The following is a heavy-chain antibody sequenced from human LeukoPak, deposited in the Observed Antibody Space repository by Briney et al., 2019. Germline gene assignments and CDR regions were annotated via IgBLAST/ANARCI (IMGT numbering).Heavy chain of an antibody. D-gene: IGHD3-10*01. CDR1: GFTFSSYA. CDR3: AKDGMVRAAGDY. J-gene: IGHJ4*02. CDR2: ISGSGGST. V-gene: IGHV3-23*01. Sequence: GGSLSLSCAASGFTFSSYAMSWFRQAPGTGLEWVSAISGSGGSTYYADSVKGRFPISRNNSKNTLYLQMNSLRAEDTAVYYCAKDGMVRAAGDYWGQGTLVTVSS.